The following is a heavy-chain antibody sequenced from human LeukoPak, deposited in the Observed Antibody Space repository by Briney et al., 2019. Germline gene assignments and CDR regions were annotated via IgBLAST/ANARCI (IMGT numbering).Heavy chain of an antibody. CDR2: ITGAGGNT. Sequence: GGSLRLSCAASGFTFPAYAMSWVRQAPGKGLEWLSAITGAGGNTYYADPVKGRFTVSRDNSKNTLYLQMNSLRAEDTAVYYCARARYGDYPPRGAFDIWGQGTMVTVSS. J-gene: IGHJ3*02. D-gene: IGHD4-17*01. V-gene: IGHV3-23*01. CDR3: ARARYGDYPPRGAFDI. CDR1: GFTFPAYA.